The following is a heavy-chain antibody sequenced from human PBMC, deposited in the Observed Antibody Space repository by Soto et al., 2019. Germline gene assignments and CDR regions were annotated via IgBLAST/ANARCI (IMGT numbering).Heavy chain of an antibody. J-gene: IGHJ4*02. CDR2: IHYSGST. CDR3: ARWPQLEPRFDY. V-gene: IGHV4-59*12. D-gene: IGHD1-1*01. Sequence: SETLSLTCTVSGDSISSYYWSWIRQPPGKGLEWIGYIHYSGSTNYNPSLKSRVTISVDTSKNQFSLKLSSVTAADTAVYYCARWPQLEPRFDYWGQGTLVTVSS. CDR1: GDSISSYY.